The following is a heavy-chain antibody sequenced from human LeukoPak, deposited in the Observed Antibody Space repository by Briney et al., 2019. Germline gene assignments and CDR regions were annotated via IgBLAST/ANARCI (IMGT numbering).Heavy chain of an antibody. D-gene: IGHD6-19*01. CDR2: INPNSGGT. J-gene: IGHJ4*02. CDR3: ARTYSSGWYYFDY. V-gene: IGHV1-2*04. Sequence: ASVKASCKASGYTFTGYYMHWVRQAPGQGLEWMGWINPNSGGTNYAQKFQGWVTMTRDTSISTAYMELSRLRSDDTAVYYCARTYSSGWYYFDYWGQGTLVTVSS. CDR1: GYTFTGYY.